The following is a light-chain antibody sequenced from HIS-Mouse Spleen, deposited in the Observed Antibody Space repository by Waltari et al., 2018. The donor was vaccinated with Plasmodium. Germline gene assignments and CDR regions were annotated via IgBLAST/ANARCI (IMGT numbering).Light chain of an antibody. V-gene: IGLV2-11*01. CDR1: SSDVGGYNS. CDR2: DVS. J-gene: IGLJ2*01. Sequence: QSALTQPRSVSGSPGQSVPISCTGTSSDVGGYNSVPWYQQHPGKAPKLMIYDVSKRPSGVPDRFSGSKSGNTASLTISGLQAEDEADYYCCSYAGSYTLVFGGGTKLTVL. CDR3: CSYAGSYTLV.